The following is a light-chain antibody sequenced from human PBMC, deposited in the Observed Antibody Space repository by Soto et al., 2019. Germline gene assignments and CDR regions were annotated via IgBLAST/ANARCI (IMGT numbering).Light chain of an antibody. CDR2: DAS. CDR3: QQRSNGGLT. Sequence: EIVLTQSPATLSLSPGESATLSCRASQSVSTYLAWYQQKAGQAPRLLIYDASNRATGIPARFSGSGSGTDFTLTISRLEPEDFAVYYCQQRSNGGLTFGQGTRLEIK. V-gene: IGKV3-11*01. CDR1: QSVSTY. J-gene: IGKJ5*01.